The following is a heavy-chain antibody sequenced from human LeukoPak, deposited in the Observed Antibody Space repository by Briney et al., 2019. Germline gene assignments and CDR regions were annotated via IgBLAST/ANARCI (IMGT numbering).Heavy chain of an antibody. Sequence: SVKVSCKASGGTFSSYAISWVRQAPGQGLEWMGGIIPIFGTANYAQKFQGRVTITADESTSTAYMELSSLRSEDTAVYYCARDRVPYYDFWSGYSDWGQGTLVTVSS. J-gene: IGHJ4*02. CDR3: ARDRVPYYDFWSGYSD. CDR1: GGTFSSYA. D-gene: IGHD3-3*01. V-gene: IGHV1-69*13. CDR2: IIPIFGTA.